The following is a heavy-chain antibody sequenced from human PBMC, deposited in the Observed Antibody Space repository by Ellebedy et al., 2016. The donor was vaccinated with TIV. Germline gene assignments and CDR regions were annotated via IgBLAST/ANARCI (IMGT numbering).Heavy chain of an antibody. J-gene: IGHJ4*02. CDR3: ASGFDNSGCLDY. CDR2: INPSGCTT. D-gene: IGHD3-22*01. CDR1: GDTFTSYY. Sequence: ASVKVSCKASGDTFTSYYLHWVRQAPGQGLEWMGIINPSGCTTSYEQRLQGRVTMTRNTSTSSVYMELSSLRSEDTAVYYCASGFDNSGCLDYWGQGTLVTVSS. V-gene: IGHV1-46*04.